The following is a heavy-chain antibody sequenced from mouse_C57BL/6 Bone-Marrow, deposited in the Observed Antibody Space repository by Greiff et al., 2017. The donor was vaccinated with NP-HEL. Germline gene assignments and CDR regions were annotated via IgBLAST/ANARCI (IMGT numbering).Heavy chain of an antibody. CDR3: ARAITTVVATNFDG. Sequence: EVKVVESGGGLVKPGGSLKLSCAASGFTFSSYAMSWVRQTPEKRLEWVATISDGGSYTYYPDNVKGRFTISRDNAKNNLYLQMSHLKSEDTAMYYCARAITTVVATNFDGWGTGTTVTVSS. CDR1: GFTFSSYA. J-gene: IGHJ1*03. D-gene: IGHD1-1*01. CDR2: ISDGGSYT. V-gene: IGHV5-4*03.